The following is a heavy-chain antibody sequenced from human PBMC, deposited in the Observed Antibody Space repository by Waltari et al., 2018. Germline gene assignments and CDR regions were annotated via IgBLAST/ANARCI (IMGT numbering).Heavy chain of an antibody. CDR3: AREWEPDSFDI. CDR1: GGSINNSSYY. D-gene: IGHD1-26*01. V-gene: IGHV4-39*01. Sequence: QLHLQESGPGLVKPSETLSLPCIVSGGSINNSSYYWGWIRQPPGKGLEWIGSIYYSGSTYYNPSLKSRVTMSLDTSKNQFSLKLSSVIAADTAMYYCAREWEPDSFDIWGQGTMVTVSS. CDR2: IYYSGST. J-gene: IGHJ3*02.